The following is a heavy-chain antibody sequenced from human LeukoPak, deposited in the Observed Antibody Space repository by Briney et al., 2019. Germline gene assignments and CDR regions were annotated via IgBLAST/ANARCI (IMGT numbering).Heavy chain of an antibody. CDR1: GDSVSSDSAA. CDR3: ARDLGPDYYGSGSYHRYYYYMDV. Sequence: SQTLSLTCAISGDSVSSDSAAWNWIRQSPSRGLEWLGRTYYRSKWYNDYAVSVKSRITINPDTSKNQFSLQLNSVTPEDTAVYYCARDLGPDYYGSGSYHRYYYYMDVWGKGTTVTISS. V-gene: IGHV6-1*01. J-gene: IGHJ6*03. CDR2: TYYRSKWYN. D-gene: IGHD3-10*01.